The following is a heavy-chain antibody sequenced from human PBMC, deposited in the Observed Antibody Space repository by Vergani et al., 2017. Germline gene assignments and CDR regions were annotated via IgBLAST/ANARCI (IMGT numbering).Heavy chain of an antibody. V-gene: IGHV3-7*03. CDR3: VKEKIDLGSYFFDS. CDR2: IKQDGSED. CDR1: GFNFQIYW. J-gene: IGHJ4*01. D-gene: IGHD2/OR15-2a*01. Sequence: EVLLVESGGDLVQPGGSLRLSCEASGFNFQIYWMGWVRQTAEKGLEWVANIKQDGSEDYYVDSVKGRFTITRDNAKNTVFLQMHSLRAEDTAIYYCVKEKIDLGSYFFDSWGHGILVTVSS.